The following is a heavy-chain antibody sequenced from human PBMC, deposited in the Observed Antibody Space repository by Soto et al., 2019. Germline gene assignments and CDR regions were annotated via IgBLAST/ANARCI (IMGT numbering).Heavy chain of an antibody. V-gene: IGHV3-48*01. Sequence: PGGSLRLSCAASGFTFRNYNMNWVRQAPGKGLEWVAHISLRGTTVDYADSVKGRFTISRDDADNSLFLQMNSLGAEDTALYYCVREQLYYNDVFGRPFTGFDMWGTGTMVTVSS. CDR2: ISLRGTTV. CDR3: VREQLYYNDVFGRPFTGFDM. CDR1: GFTFRNYN. D-gene: IGHD2-8*01. J-gene: IGHJ3*02.